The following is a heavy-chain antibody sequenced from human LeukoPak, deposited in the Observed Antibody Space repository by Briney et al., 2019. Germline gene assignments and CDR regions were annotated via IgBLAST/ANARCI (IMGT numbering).Heavy chain of an antibody. CDR2: ISYDGSNK. J-gene: IGHJ4*02. Sequence: GGSLRLSCAASGFIFSNYGMNWVRQAPGKGLEWVAVISYDGSNKYYADSVKGRFTISRDDAKNMMFLQMNSLRADDTAVYYCVRDFRSADYWGQGILVTVSS. V-gene: IGHV3-30*03. CDR1: GFIFSNYG. CDR3: VRDFRSADY.